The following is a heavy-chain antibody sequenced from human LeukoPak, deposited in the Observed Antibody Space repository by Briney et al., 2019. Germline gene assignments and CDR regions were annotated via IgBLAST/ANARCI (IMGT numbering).Heavy chain of an antibody. CDR1: GGSRTTNYW. J-gene: IGHJ4*02. V-gene: IGHV4-4*02. D-gene: IGHD2-8*01. CDR3: SRENGAFSPFGY. CDR2: VSLEGVR. Sequence: HSDTPSLIYRETGGSRTTNYWRSWVRQFPGKGLQWIGEVSLEGVRNYNPSLTSRVTMSLDRAKNILSLNLNSVTAADTAVYYCSRENGAFSPFGYWGQGILVTV.